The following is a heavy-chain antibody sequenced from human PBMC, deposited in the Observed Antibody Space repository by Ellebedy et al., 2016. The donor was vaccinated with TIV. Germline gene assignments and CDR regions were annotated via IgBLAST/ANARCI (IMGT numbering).Heavy chain of an antibody. D-gene: IGHD6-13*01. V-gene: IGHV3-21*01. J-gene: IGHJ4*02. CDR3: ARDGGSSSWYAHDY. CDR2: ISSNSNAI. Sequence: PGGSLRLSCAASGFTFSSYGMHWVRQAPGKGLEWVSSISSNSNAIYYADSVKGRFTISRDNARNSLYLQMNSLRAEDTAVYYCARDGGSSSWYAHDYWGQGTLVTVSS. CDR1: GFTFSSYG.